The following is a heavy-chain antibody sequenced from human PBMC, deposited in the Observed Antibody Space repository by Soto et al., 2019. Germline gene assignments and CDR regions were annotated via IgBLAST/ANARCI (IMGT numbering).Heavy chain of an antibody. CDR3: ARSKVNIDYFDY. Sequence: SLRLSCAASGFTFSSYGMHWVRQAPGKGLEWVAVIWYDGSNKYYADSVKGRFTISRDNSKNTLYLQMNSLRAEDTAVYYCARSKVNIDYFDYWGQGTLVTVSS. D-gene: IGHD4-4*01. J-gene: IGHJ4*02. CDR1: GFTFSSYG. V-gene: IGHV3-33*01. CDR2: IWYDGSNK.